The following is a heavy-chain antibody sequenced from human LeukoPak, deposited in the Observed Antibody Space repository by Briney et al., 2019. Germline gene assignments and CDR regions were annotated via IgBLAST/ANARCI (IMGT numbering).Heavy chain of an antibody. CDR2: IYYSGST. J-gene: IGHJ4*02. Sequence: SETLSLTCTVSGGSISSSSYYWGWIRQPPGKGLEWIGSIYYSGSTYYNPSLKSRVTISVDTSKNQFSLKLSSVTAADTAVYYCARRARELRGGYFDYWGQGTLVTVSS. CDR1: GGSISSSSYY. CDR3: ARRARELRGGYFDY. D-gene: IGHD1-26*01. V-gene: IGHV4-39*07.